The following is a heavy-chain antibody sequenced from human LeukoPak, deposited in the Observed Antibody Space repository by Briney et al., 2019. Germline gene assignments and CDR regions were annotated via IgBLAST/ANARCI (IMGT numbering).Heavy chain of an antibody. V-gene: IGHV1-2*02. CDR2: INPNSGGT. CDR1: GYASTGCY. D-gene: IGHD1-20*01. Sequence: ASVKVSCKASGYASTGCYMHWVRQAPGQGLAWMGWINPNSGGTNYAQKFQGRVTMTRDTSISTAYMELSRLRSDDTAVYYCAREITVTGTGSGGGWGQGTLVTVSS. CDR3: AREITVTGTGSGGG. J-gene: IGHJ4*02.